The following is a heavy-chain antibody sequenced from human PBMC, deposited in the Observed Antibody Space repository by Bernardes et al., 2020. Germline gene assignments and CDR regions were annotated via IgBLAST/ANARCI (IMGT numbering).Heavy chain of an antibody. CDR1: GFTFSSYA. V-gene: IGHV3-23*01. CDR2: ISGSGGST. CDR3: AKERLDGADILTGSIDY. Sequence: GGSLRLSCAASGFTFSSYAMSWVRQAPGKGLEWVSAISGSGGSTYYADSVKGRFTISRDNSKNTLYLQMNSLRAEDTAVYYCAKERLDGADILTGSIDYWGQGTLVTVSS. J-gene: IGHJ4*02. D-gene: IGHD3-9*01.